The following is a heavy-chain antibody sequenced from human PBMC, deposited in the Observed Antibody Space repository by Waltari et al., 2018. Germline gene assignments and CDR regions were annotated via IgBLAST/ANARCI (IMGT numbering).Heavy chain of an antibody. J-gene: IGHJ5*02. CDR2: IKSKTDGGTT. Sequence: EVQLVESGGGLVKPGGSLRLSCAASGFTFSNAWMSWVRQAPGKGLEWGGRIKSKTDGGTTDYAAPVKGRFTISRDDSKNTLYLQMNSLKTEDTAVYYCTTLRRADPWGQGTLVTVSS. CDR3: TTLRRADP. CDR1: GFTFSNAW. V-gene: IGHV3-15*01.